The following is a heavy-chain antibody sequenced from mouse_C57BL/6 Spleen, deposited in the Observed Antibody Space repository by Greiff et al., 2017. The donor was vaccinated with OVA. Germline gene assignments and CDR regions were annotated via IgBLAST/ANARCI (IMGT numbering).Heavy chain of an antibody. CDR1: GYTFTSYW. Sequence: QVQLKQPGAELVMPGASVKLSCKASGYTFTSYWMHWVKQSPGQGLEWIGEIDPSDSYTNYNQKFKGQSTLTGDKTSITAYMQGGRLTYEYAAVYYCARWGDKRFAYWGQGALVTVSA. J-gene: IGHJ3*01. CDR3: ARWGDKRFAY. V-gene: IGHV1-69*01. D-gene: IGHD2-13*01. CDR2: IDPSDSYT.